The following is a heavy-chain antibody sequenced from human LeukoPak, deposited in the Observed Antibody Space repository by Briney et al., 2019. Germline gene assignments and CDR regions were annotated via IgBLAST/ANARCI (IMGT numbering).Heavy chain of an antibody. J-gene: IGHJ6*04. CDR2: ISAYNGNT. CDR1: GYTVTRYG. D-gene: IGHD2-15*01. Sequence: ASVKVSCKASGYTVTRYGISWVRQAPGQGLEWMGWISAYNGNTNYAQKLQGRVTMTTDTSTSTAYMELRSLRSDDTAVYYCARVGSGRVVAATSYYYYYGMDVWGNGTTVTVSS. V-gene: IGHV1-18*04. CDR3: ARVGSGRVVAATSYYYYYGMDV.